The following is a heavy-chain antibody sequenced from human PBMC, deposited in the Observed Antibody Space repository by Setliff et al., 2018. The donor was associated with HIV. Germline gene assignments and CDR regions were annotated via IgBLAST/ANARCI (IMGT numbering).Heavy chain of an antibody. Sequence: SETLSLTCTVSGGSISSFFWSWIRQPPGKGLEWIGHISYSGSTNYNPSLKSRVTISVDTSKNQFSLKLTSVTAADTAVYYCARERSLITNRRYFDSWGQGTLVTVSS. CDR1: GGSISSFF. D-gene: IGHD1-1*01. J-gene: IGHJ4*02. V-gene: IGHV4-59*08. CDR2: ISYSGST. CDR3: ARERSLITNRRYFDS.